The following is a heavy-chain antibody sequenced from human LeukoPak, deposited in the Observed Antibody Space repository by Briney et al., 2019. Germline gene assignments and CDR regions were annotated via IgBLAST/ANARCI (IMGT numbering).Heavy chain of an antibody. CDR3: AKAPGPGWRGGDEKGGRDAAAVSYYFDY. Sequence: PGRSLRLSCAASGFTFDDYAMHWVRHAPGKGLEWVSGISWNSGSIGYAYSVKGRFTISRDNAKNSLYMQMNSLRAEDSALYYCAKAPGPGWRGGDEKGGRDAAAVSYYFDYWGQGTLVTVSS. CDR2: ISWNSGSI. CDR1: GFTFDDYA. D-gene: IGHD6-13*01. V-gene: IGHV3-9*01. J-gene: IGHJ4*02.